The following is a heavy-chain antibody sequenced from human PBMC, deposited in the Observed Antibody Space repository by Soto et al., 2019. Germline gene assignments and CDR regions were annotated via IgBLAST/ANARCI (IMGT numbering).Heavy chain of an antibody. CDR3: AREGDDSSGYYFGNDAFDI. CDR2: ISYDGSNK. Sequence: GGSLRLSCAASGFTFSSYAMHWVRQAPGKGLEWVAVISYDGSNKYYADSVKGRFTISRDNSKNTLYLQMNSLRAEDTAVYYCAREGDDSSGYYFGNDAFDIWGQGTMVTVSS. D-gene: IGHD3-22*01. V-gene: IGHV3-30-3*01. CDR1: GFTFSSYA. J-gene: IGHJ3*02.